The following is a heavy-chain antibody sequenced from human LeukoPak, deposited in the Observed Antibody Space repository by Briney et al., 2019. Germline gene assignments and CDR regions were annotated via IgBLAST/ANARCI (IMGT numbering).Heavy chain of an antibody. V-gene: IGHV3-30*04. CDR2: ISYDGSNK. CDR3: ARDQDHSGYDYVDY. Sequence: GGSLRLSCAASGFTFSSYAMHWVRQAPGKGLEWVAVISYDGSNKYYADSVKGRFTISRDNSKNTLYLQMNSLRAEDTAVYYCARDQDHSGYDYVDYWGQGTLVTVSS. J-gene: IGHJ4*02. D-gene: IGHD5-12*01. CDR1: GFTFSSYA.